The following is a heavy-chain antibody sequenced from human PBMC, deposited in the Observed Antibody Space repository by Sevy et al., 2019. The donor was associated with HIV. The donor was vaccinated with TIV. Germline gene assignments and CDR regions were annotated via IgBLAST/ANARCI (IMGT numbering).Heavy chain of an antibody. Sequence: GGSLRLSCAASGFTFSDHYMEWVRQAPGKGLEWVGRIRNKADSYTTEYAASVKGRFTISIDDSKNSLYLLMNILKTEDTAVYYCATHAGIAAAGRVFDYWGQGTLVTVS. J-gene: IGHJ4*02. V-gene: IGHV3-72*01. CDR3: ATHAGIAAAGRVFDY. CDR1: GFTFSDHY. D-gene: IGHD6-13*01. CDR2: IRNKADSYTT.